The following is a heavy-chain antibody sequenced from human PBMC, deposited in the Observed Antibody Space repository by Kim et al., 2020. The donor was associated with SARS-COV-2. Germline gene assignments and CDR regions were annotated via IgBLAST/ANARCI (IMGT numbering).Heavy chain of an antibody. V-gene: IGHV3-23*01. D-gene: IGHD3-9*01. J-gene: IGHJ2*01. Sequence: GGSLRLSCAASGFSFSDSAMSWVRLAPGKGLEWVSSISGNSVRTHFAGSSRVSFAISRDNSKTTMSLHMKTVSVEDTARYYCANDRYEFD. CDR3: ANDRYEFD. CDR2: ISGNSVRT. CDR1: GFSFSDSA.